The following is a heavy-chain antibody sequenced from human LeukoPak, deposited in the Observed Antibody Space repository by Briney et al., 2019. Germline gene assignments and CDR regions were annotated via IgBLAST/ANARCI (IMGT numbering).Heavy chain of an antibody. V-gene: IGHV3-23*01. J-gene: IGHJ4*02. CDR1: GFTFSSYA. CDR3: AKDSRDYFDY. D-gene: IGHD5-24*01. CDR2: ISGSGDST. Sequence: GGSLRLSCAASGFTFSSYAMSWVRQAPGKGLEWVSLISGSGDSTYYADSVKGRFTISRDNSKNTLYLQMNSLRAEGTALYYCAKDSRDYFDYWGQGTLVTVSS.